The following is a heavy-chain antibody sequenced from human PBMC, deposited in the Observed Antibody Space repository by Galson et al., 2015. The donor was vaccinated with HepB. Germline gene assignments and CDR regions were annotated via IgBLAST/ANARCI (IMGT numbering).Heavy chain of an antibody. Sequence: SETLSLTCTVSGGSISSSSSYWGWIRQPPGKGLDWIGSIHYRGSTYYNPSLKSRVTISVDTSKNQFSLKLSSVTAADTAVYYCARLAPQQLQSYYYYYMDVWGKGTTVTVSS. CDR1: GGSISSSSSY. CDR3: ARLAPQQLQSYYYYYMDV. V-gene: IGHV4-39*01. CDR2: IHYRGST. J-gene: IGHJ6*03. D-gene: IGHD6-13*01.